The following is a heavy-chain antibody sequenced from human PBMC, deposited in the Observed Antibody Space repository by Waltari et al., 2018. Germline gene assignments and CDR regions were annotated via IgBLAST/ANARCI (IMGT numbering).Heavy chain of an antibody. V-gene: IGHV1-3*01. CDR2: INAGNGNT. Sequence: QVQLVQSGAEVKKPGASVKVSCKASGYTFTSYAMHWVRQAPGQRLEWMGWINAGNGNTKYSQKFPGGVTVTRDKSAGTAYMELSGLRSEDTAVYYCARGLWFGESDYWGQGTLVTVSS. J-gene: IGHJ4*02. CDR3: ARGLWFGESDY. CDR1: GYTFTSYA. D-gene: IGHD3-10*01.